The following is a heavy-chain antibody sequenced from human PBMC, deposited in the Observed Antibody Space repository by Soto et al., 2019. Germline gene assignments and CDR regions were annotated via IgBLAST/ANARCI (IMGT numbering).Heavy chain of an antibody. D-gene: IGHD4-17*01. CDR3: ARQNDYGDYPYFDY. Sequence: PSETLSLTCTVSGGSISSSSYYWGWIRQPPGKGLEWIGSIYYSGSTYYNPSLKSRVTISVDTSKNQFSLKLSSVTAADTAVYYYARQNDYGDYPYFDYRGQGTLVTVSS. J-gene: IGHJ4*02. V-gene: IGHV4-39*01. CDR1: GGSISSSSYY. CDR2: IYYSGST.